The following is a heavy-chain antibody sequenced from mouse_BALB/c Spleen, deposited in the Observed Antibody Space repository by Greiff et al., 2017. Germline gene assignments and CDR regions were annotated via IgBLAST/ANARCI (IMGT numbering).Heavy chain of an antibody. D-gene: IGHD3-1*01. V-gene: IGHV2-9*02. Sequence: VQLQESGPGLVAPSQSLSITCTVSGFSLSRYSVHWVRQPPGKGLEWLGVIWAGGSTNYNSALMSRLSISKDNSKSQVFLKMNSLQTDDTAMYYCANSVLYAMDYWGQGTSVTVSS. CDR3: ANSVLYAMDY. J-gene: IGHJ4*01. CDR1: GFSLSRYS. CDR2: IWAGGST.